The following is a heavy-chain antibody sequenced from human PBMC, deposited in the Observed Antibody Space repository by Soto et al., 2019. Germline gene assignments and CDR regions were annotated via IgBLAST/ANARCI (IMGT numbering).Heavy chain of an antibody. J-gene: IGHJ3*02. CDR1: GGTFSSYA. CDR2: IIPIFGTA. V-gene: IGHV1-69*13. D-gene: IGHD6-6*01. Sequence: GASVKVSCKASGGTFSSYAISWVRQAPGQGLEWMGGIIPIFGTANYAQKFQGRVTITADESTSTAYMELSSLRSEDTAVYYCARDRSSSPGDAFDIWGQGTMVTVSS. CDR3: ARDRSSSPGDAFDI.